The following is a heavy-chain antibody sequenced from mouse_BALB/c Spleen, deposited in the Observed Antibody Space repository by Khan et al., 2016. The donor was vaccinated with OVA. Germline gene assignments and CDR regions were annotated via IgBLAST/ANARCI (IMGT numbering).Heavy chain of an antibody. Sequence: VRLQQSGPDLVKPGASVRMSCKASGYTFTSYVIHWLRQKPGQGLEWIGYIYPFNDDTKYNEKFKGKATLTSDKSSSTAYMELSSLTSEDSAVYYCAKNDRYDVYFDYWGQGTTLTVSS. J-gene: IGHJ2*01. V-gene: IGHV1S136*01. CDR1: GYTFTSYV. CDR3: AKNDRYDVYFDY. CDR2: IYPFNDDT. D-gene: IGHD2-14*01.